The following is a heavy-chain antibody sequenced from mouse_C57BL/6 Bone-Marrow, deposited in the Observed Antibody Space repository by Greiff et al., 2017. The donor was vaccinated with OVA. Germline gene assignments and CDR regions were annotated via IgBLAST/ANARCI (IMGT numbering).Heavy chain of an antibody. Sequence: DVMLVESGGGLVQPGGSLKLSCAASGFTFSDYYMYWVRQTPEKRLEWVAYISNGGGSTYYPDTVKGRFTISRDNAKNTLYLQMSRLKSEDTAMYYCASHGYSFAYWGQGTLVTVSA. V-gene: IGHV5-12*01. CDR3: ASHGYSFAY. CDR2: ISNGGGST. J-gene: IGHJ3*01. D-gene: IGHD2-3*01. CDR1: GFTFSDYY.